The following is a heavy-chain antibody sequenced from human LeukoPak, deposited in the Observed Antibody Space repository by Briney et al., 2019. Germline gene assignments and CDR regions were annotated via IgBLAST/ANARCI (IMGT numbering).Heavy chain of an antibody. CDR1: GYTFTSYA. J-gene: IGHJ4*02. D-gene: IGHD3-16*01. V-gene: IGHV1-3*01. CDR3: ARDGEWGRVLDY. Sequence: ASVKVSCKASGYTFTSYAMHWVRQAPGQRLEWMGWINAGNGNTKYSQKFQGRVTITRDTSASTAYMELSSLRSEDTAVYYCARDGEWGRVLDYWGQGTLVTVSS. CDR2: INAGNGNT.